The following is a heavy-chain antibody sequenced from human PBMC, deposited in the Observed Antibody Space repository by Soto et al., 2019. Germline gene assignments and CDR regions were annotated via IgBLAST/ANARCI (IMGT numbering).Heavy chain of an antibody. CDR3: AYSSTPFDY. Sequence: EVQLLESGGGLVQPGGSLRLSCAASGFTFSSYAMSWVRQAPGKGLEWVSAISGSGGSTYYADSVKGRFTISRDNSKNSLYLQMNSLRAEDRAGDYCAYSSTPFDYWGQGNLVTVSS. CDR1: GFTFSSYA. J-gene: IGHJ4*02. CDR2: ISGSGGST. D-gene: IGHD6-13*01. V-gene: IGHV3-23*01.